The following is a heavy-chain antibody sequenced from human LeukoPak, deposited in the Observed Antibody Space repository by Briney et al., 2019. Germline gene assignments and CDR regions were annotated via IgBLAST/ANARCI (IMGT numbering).Heavy chain of an antibody. CDR1: GGSFSGYY. Sequence: SETLSLTCAVYGGSFSGYYWSWIRQPPGKGLEWIGEINHSGSTNYNPSLKSRVTISVDTSKNQFSLKLSSVTAADTAVYYCARGRDSSGYLPDYWGQGTLVTVSS. V-gene: IGHV4-34*01. CDR3: ARGRDSSGYLPDY. CDR2: INHSGST. J-gene: IGHJ4*02. D-gene: IGHD3-22*01.